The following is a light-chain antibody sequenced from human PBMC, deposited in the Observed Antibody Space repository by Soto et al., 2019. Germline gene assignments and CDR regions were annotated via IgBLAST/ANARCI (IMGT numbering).Light chain of an antibody. CDR1: QSVSSY. CDR2: DAS. Sequence: EIVLTQSPATLSLSPGERATLSCRASQSVSSYLAWYQQKPGQAPRLLIYDASNRATGIPARFSGSGSGTDFTLTSSSLEPGDFAVYYCQQRSNWPRYTFGQGTKLEIK. J-gene: IGKJ2*01. CDR3: QQRSNWPRYT. V-gene: IGKV3-11*01.